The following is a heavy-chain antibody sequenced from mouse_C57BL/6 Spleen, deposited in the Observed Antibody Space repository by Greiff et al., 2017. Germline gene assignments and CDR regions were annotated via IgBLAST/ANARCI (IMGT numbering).Heavy chain of an antibody. V-gene: IGHV1-55*01. CDR3: AITTVHAFDY. Sequence: VQLQQPGAELVKPGASVKMSCKASGYTFTSYWITWVKQRPGQGLEWIGDIYHGSGSTNYNEKFKSKATLTVDKSSSTAYMQLSSLSSEDSAVYNCAITTVHAFDYWGQGTTLTVSS. CDR1: GYTFTSYW. D-gene: IGHD1-1*01. J-gene: IGHJ2*01. CDR2: IYHGSGST.